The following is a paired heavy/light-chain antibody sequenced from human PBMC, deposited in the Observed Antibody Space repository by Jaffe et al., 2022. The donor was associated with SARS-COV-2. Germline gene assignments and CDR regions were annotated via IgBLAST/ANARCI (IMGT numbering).Light chain of an antibody. J-gene: IGKJ2*01. Sequence: DIQMTQSPSSLSASTGDRVTITCRASQGIRNDLGWYQQKPGKAPQRLIYAASNLQTGVPSRFSGSGSGTEFTLTISSLQPGDFATYYCLQYNSYPYTFGQGTKLEIK. CDR1: QGIRND. CDR2: AAS. V-gene: IGKV1-17*01. CDR3: LQYNSYPYT.
Heavy chain of an antibody. CDR1: GFTFSSYD. D-gene: IGHD3-3*01. V-gene: IGHV3-30*18. J-gene: IGHJ6*02. Sequence: QVQLVESGGGVVQPGTSLRLSCAASGFTFSSYDMHWVRQAPGKGLEWVAGVSYESYGGSNEYYLDSVKGRFTISRDSSRYTLYLQMNSLRAEDTAVYYCAKDSQYHDFWSGHSRGYYSAMDVWGQGTTVTVSS. CDR3: AKDSQYHDFWSGHSRGYYSAMDV. CDR2: VSYESYGGSNE.